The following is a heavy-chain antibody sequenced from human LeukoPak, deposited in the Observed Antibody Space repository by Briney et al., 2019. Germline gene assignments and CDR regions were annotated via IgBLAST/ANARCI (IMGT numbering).Heavy chain of an antibody. Sequence: GGSLRLSCAASGFTFSSYSMNWVRQAPGKGLEWVSSISSSSGYIYYADSVKGRFTISRDNAKNSLYLQMNSLRAEDTALYYCARGRTMIVVAPGYWGQGTLVTVSS. CDR2: ISSSSGYI. V-gene: IGHV3-21*01. CDR1: GFTFSSYS. D-gene: IGHD3-22*01. J-gene: IGHJ4*02. CDR3: ARGRTMIVVAPGY.